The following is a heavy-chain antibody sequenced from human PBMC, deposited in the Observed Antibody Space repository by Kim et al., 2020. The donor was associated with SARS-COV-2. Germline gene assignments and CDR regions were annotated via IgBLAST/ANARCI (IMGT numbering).Heavy chain of an antibody. Sequence: GGSLRLSCAASGFTFSSYAMNWVRQAPGKGLEWVSAISGSGSSTYYADSVKGRFTISRDNSKNTLYLQMNSLRAEDTAVYYCAKGGLSPRGLYYYDKEPSTSYNWFDPWGQGTLVTVSS. J-gene: IGHJ5*02. CDR3: AKGGLSPRGLYYYDKEPSTSYNWFDP. CDR2: ISGSGSST. CDR1: GFTFSSYA. V-gene: IGHV3-23*01. D-gene: IGHD3-22*01.